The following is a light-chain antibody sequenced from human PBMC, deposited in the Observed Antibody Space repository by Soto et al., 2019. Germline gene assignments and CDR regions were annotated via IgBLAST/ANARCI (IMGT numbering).Light chain of an antibody. CDR2: GDS. Sequence: QSVLTQPPSVSGAPGQRVTISCTGSSSNIGAGYDVNWYQQLPETAPKLLIFGDSNRPSGVPDRFSGSKSGTSASLVITGLQADDEADYYCQSNDNGLSGSDVFGTGTKGTVL. V-gene: IGLV1-40*01. J-gene: IGLJ1*01. CDR3: QSNDNGLSGSDV. CDR1: SSNIGAGYD.